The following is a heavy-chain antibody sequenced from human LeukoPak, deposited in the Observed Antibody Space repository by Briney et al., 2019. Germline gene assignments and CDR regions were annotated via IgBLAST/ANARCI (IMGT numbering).Heavy chain of an antibody. J-gene: IGHJ4*02. V-gene: IGHV3-23*01. CDR2: ISASGGGR. CDR1: GFTFSNAW. D-gene: IGHD1-26*01. Sequence: GGSLRLSCAASGFTFSNAWMSWVRQAPGKGLEWVSSISASGGGRYYADSVKGPFTISRDNSRNTLYLQMISLRAEDTAVYYCAKGRSGSYPLFDYWGQGTLVTVSS. CDR3: AKGRSGSYPLFDY.